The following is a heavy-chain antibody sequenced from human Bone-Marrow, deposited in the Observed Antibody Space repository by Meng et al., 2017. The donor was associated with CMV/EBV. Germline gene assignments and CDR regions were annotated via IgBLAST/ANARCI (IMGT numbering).Heavy chain of an antibody. CDR2: ISAYNGNT. CDR1: GYTFTSYG. Sequence: ASVKVSCKASGYTFTSYGISWVRQAPGQGLEWMGWISAYNGNTNYAQKLQGRVTMTTDTSTSTAYMELRSLRSEDTAVYYCARGMGPLVLCRRCFYGMDVWGQGTTVTVSS. V-gene: IGHV1-18*01. CDR3: ARGMGPLVLCRRCFYGMDV. J-gene: IGHJ6*02. D-gene: IGHD3-10*01.